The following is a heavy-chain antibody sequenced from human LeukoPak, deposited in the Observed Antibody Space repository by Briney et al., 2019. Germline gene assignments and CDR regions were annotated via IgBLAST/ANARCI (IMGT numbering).Heavy chain of an antibody. CDR3: ARQGYDILTGYSLVCWFDP. CDR2: IYYSGST. D-gene: IGHD3-9*01. CDR1: GDSITSSSYY. J-gene: IGHJ5*02. V-gene: IGHV4-39*01. Sequence: SETLSLTCTVSGDSITSSSYYWGWIRQPPGKGLEWIGRIYYSGSTYYNPSLKSRVTISVDTSKNHFSLKLSSVTAADTAVYYCARQGYDILTGYSLVCWFDPWGQGTLVTVSS.